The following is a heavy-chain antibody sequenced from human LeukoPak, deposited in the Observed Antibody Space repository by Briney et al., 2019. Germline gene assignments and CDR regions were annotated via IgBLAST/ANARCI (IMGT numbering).Heavy chain of an antibody. D-gene: IGHD3-10*01. V-gene: IGHV4-31*03. CDR1: GGSISSGGYY. Sequence: SETLSLTCTVSGGSISSGGYYWSWIRQHPGKGLEWIGYIYYSGSTYYNPSLKSRVTISVDTSKNQFSLKLSSVTAADAAVYYCASLDYYGSGSYQTSPSFDYWGQGTLVTVSS. CDR2: IYYSGST. J-gene: IGHJ4*02. CDR3: ASLDYYGSGSYQTSPSFDY.